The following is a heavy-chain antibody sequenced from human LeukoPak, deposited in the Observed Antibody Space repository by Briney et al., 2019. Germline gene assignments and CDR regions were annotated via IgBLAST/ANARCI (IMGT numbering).Heavy chain of an antibody. V-gene: IGHV3-23*01. J-gene: IGHJ4*02. CDR2: ISGSGGST. CDR3: AKDRALLRFFDY. D-gene: IGHD1-26*01. Sequence: PGGSLRLSCAASGFTFSSYAMSWVRQTPGKGLEWVSAISGSGGSTNYADSVKGRFTISRDNSKNTLYLQMNSLRAEDTAVYYCAKDRALLRFFDYWGQGTLVTVSS. CDR1: GFTFSSYA.